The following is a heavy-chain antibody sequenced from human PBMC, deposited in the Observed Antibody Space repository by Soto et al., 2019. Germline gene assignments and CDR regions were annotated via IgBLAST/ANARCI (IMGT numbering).Heavy chain of an antibody. Sequence: TSETLSLTCTVSGGSVSSGSHYWSWIRQPPGKGLEWIAYIYHTGSADYNPSLKSRVAISVDVSKNQVSLRLDSVTAADTAMYYCARDRPDNSNSFDAFDIWGQGTMVTVSS. V-gene: IGHV4-61*01. CDR2: IYHTGSA. J-gene: IGHJ3*02. CDR3: ARDRPDNSNSFDAFDI. CDR1: GGSVSSGSHY. D-gene: IGHD1-1*01.